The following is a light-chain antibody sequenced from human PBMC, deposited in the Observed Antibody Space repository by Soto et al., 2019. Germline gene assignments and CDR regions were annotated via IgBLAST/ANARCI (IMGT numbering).Light chain of an antibody. J-gene: IGKJ1*01. CDR2: AAS. Sequence: DIQMTQSPSSLCASVGERVTITCRASQSIVTYLNWYLQKPGKAPKLLIYAASNLQSGVPSRFGGSGSGTDFTLTISSLQPEDFATYFCQQSYSTPPWTFGQGTKVDI. V-gene: IGKV1-39*01. CDR3: QQSYSTPPWT. CDR1: QSIVTY.